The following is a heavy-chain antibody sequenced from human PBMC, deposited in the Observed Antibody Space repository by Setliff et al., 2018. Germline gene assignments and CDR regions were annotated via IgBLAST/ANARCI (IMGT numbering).Heavy chain of an antibody. D-gene: IGHD3-3*01. CDR3: ARDTYIGDFWSGYYIQGQFDP. CDR1: GGTFSSYA. Sequence: SVKVSCKASGGTFSSYAISWVRQAPGQGLEWMGGATPIFTTANYAQKFQGRVTITRDASASTAYMELSSLRSEDTAVYYCARDTYIGDFWSGYYIQGQFDPWGQGTLVTVSS. CDR2: ATPIFTTA. J-gene: IGHJ5*02. V-gene: IGHV1-69*05.